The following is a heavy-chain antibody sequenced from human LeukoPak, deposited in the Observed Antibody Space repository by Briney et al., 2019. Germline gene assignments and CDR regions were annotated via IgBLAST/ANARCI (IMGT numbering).Heavy chain of an antibody. CDR2: IWYDGTNR. Sequence: GGSLRLSCTTSGFTFSTYGMHWVRQAPGKGLEWVAVIWYDGTNRYYADSVKGRFTISRDNSKNTLYLQMNSMRAEDTAVYYCARDQDRAFDIWGQGTMVIVSS. CDR3: ARDQDRAFDI. CDR1: GFTFSTYG. V-gene: IGHV3-33*01. J-gene: IGHJ3*02.